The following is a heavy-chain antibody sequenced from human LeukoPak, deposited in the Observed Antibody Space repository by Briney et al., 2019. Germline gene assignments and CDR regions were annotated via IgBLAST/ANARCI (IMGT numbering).Heavy chain of an antibody. CDR3: AKDVPADSSSWSRDYFDY. V-gene: IGHV3-21*04. Sequence: GGSLRLSCAASGFTFSSYSMNWVRQAPGKGLEWVSSISSSSSYIYYADSVKGRFTISRDNSKNTLYLQMNSLRAEDTAVYYCAKDVPADSSSWSRDYFDYWGQGTLVTVSS. CDR1: GFTFSSYS. D-gene: IGHD6-13*01. J-gene: IGHJ4*02. CDR2: ISSSSSYI.